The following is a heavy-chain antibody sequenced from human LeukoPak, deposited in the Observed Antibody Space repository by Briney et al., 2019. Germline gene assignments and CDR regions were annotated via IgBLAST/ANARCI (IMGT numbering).Heavy chain of an antibody. V-gene: IGHV3-53*01. D-gene: IGHD6-19*01. Sequence: GSLRLSCAASGFTVSFNYMSWVRQAPGKGLEWISVIYSGGSTYYADSVKGRFTISRDDSKNTLYLQMNSLRAEDTVIYYCARAQWRTYSYYYMDVWGKGTTVTVSS. CDR3: ARAQWRTYSYYYMDV. CDR1: GFTVSFNY. CDR2: IYSGGST. J-gene: IGHJ6*03.